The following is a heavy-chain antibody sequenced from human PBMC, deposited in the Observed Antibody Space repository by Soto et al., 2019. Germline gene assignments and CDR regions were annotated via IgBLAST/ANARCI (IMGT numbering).Heavy chain of an antibody. CDR3: ARGGAVAGRGLYYYGMDV. D-gene: IGHD6-19*01. J-gene: IGHJ6*02. CDR2: IYYSGST. Sequence: QVQLQESGPGLVKPSETLSLTCTVSGGSISSYYWSWIRQPPGKGLEWIGYIYYSGSTKYNPSLKSRVTTSVDTSKNQFSLKLSSVTAADTAVYYCARGGAVAGRGLYYYGMDVWGQGTKVTVSS. V-gene: IGHV4-59*01. CDR1: GGSISSYY.